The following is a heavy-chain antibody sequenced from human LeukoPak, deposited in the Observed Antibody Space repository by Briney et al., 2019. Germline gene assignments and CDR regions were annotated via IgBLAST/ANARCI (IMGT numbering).Heavy chain of an antibody. CDR1: GLTLSSSW. V-gene: IGHV3-7*01. J-gene: IGHJ4*02. D-gene: IGHD5-18*01. CDR2: INPDGNKK. CDR3: ARDLAYSRLDY. Sequence: GGSLRLSCAVCGLTLSSSWMDWVRQAPGKGLEWVASINPDGNKKYSADSVKGRFTISRDNAENSLYLQMNSLRVEDTAFYYCARDLAYSRLDYWGQGMLVTVSS.